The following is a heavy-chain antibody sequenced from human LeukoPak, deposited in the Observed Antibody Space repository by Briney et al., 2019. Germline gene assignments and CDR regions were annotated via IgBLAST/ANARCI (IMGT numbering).Heavy chain of an antibody. CDR3: ARAPIDDMVSGGFDY. V-gene: IGHV3-33*01. D-gene: IGHD3-10*01. J-gene: IGHJ4*02. Sequence: HTGRSLRLSCAASEFTVSSYGMHWVRQAPGKGPEWAAVIWYDGSNKYYADSVKGRFTISRDNSKNTLYLQMNSLRAEDTAVYYCARAPIDDMVSGGFDYWGQGTLVTVSS. CDR2: IWYDGSNK. CDR1: EFTVSSYG.